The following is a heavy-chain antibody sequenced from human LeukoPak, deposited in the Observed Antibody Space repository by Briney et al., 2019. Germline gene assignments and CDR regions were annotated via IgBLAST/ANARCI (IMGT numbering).Heavy chain of an antibody. Sequence: SETLSLTCTVSGGSISSYYWSWIRQPAGKGLEWIGRIYISGGTNYNPSLKGRVTMSVDTSKNQFSLKLSSVTAADTAVYYCARDRGTWNDDGFDYWGQGTLVTVSS. J-gene: IGHJ4*02. CDR3: ARDRGTWNDDGFDY. CDR2: IYISGGT. V-gene: IGHV4-4*07. CDR1: GGSISSYY. D-gene: IGHD1-1*01.